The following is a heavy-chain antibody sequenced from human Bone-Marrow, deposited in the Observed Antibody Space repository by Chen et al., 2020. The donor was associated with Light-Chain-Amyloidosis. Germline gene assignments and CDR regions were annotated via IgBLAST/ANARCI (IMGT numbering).Heavy chain of an antibody. CDR3: ARRRDGYNFDY. CDR2: IYPYDSDA. J-gene: IGHJ4*02. CDR1: GYTFPNYW. D-gene: IGHD5-12*01. V-gene: IGHV5-51*01. Sequence: EVQLEQSGPEVKKPGESLKISYKGSGYTFPNYWIGWVRQMPGKGLEWMGVIYPYDSDARYSPSVEGQVTISADKSIATAYLQWRSLKASDTAMYYCARRRDGYNFDYWGQGTLVTVSS.